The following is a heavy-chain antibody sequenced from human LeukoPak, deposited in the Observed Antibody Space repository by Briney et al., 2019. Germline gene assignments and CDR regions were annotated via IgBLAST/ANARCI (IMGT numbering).Heavy chain of an antibody. CDR2: IKRDESAI. J-gene: IGHJ4*02. D-gene: IGHD1-1*01. CDR1: GFTFSSYE. CDR3: AKLLGDATTYDY. V-gene: IGHV3-7*01. Sequence: GGSLRLSCAASGFTFSSYEMNWVRQAPGKGLEWVASIKRDESAIFYLASVKGRFTISRDNARNLLFLQMNTLRAEDTAVYYCAKLLGDATTYDYWGQGALVTVSS.